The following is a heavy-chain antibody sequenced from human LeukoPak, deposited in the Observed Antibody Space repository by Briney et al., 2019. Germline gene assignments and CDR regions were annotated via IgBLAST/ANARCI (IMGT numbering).Heavy chain of an antibody. V-gene: IGHV3-53*01. CDR2: IYSGGYT. D-gene: IGHD3-9*01. J-gene: IGHJ4*02. Sequence: GGSLRLSCAASGFTVSSNYMTWVRQAPGKGLEWVSLIYSGGYTDYADSVKGRFTISRDNSKNTLYLQMNSLRAEDTAVYYCARYEILTGSFDYWGQGTLVTVSS. CDR3: ARYEILTGSFDY. CDR1: GFTVSSNY.